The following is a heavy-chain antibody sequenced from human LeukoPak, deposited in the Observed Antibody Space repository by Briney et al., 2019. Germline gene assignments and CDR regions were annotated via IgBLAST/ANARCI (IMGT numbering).Heavy chain of an antibody. CDR2: ISSYNGNT. Sequence: GASVKVSCKASGYTFTSFVISWVRQAPGQGLEWMGWISSYNGNTNYAQKLQSRVTMTTDTSTSTAYMELRSLRSDDTAVYYCARVRHYYDSSGYTIYYYYYYMDVWGKGTTVTVSS. CDR3: ARVRHYYDSSGYTIYYYYYYMDV. V-gene: IGHV1-18*01. J-gene: IGHJ6*03. D-gene: IGHD3-22*01. CDR1: GYTFTSFV.